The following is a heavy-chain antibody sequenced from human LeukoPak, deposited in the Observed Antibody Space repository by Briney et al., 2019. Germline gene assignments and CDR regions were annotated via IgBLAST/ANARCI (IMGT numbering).Heavy chain of an antibody. D-gene: IGHD6-13*01. CDR1: GFTFGSRDW. J-gene: IGHJ6*03. CDR3: ARVAAAGTGIFVNIYYSMDI. CDR2: IKQDGSEK. Sequence: GSLRLSCVASGFTFGSRDWMTWVRQAPGKGLEWVANIKQDGSEKNYVDSVKGRFTISRDNAKNSVDLQMNSLTVEDTAVYYCARVAAAGTGIFVNIYYSMDIWGKGTTATISS. V-gene: IGHV3-7*01.